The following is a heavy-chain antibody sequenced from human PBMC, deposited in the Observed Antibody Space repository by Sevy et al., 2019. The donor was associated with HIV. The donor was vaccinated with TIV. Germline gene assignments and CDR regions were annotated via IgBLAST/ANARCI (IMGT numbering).Heavy chain of an antibody. Sequence: GGSLRLSCAASGFTFSSYSMNWVRQAPGKGLEWVSSICSSSSYIYYADSVKGRFTISRDNAKNSLYLQMNSLRAEVTAVYYCASEPPYYYDSSVDDAFDNWGQGTMVTVSS. J-gene: IGHJ3*02. CDR2: ICSSSSYI. CDR3: ASEPPYYYDSSVDDAFDN. V-gene: IGHV3-21*01. D-gene: IGHD3-22*01. CDR1: GFTFSSYS.